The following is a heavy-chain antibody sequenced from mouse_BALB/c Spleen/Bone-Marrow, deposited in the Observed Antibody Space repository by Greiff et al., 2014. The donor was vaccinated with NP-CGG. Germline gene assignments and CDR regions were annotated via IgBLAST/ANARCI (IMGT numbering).Heavy chain of an antibody. Sequence: VQLQQSGPELVKPGASVKISCKTSGYTFTDYTLHWVKQSHGKSLEWIGGVNPNSGGTSYNQKFKGKATLNLDKSSTTAYMELRSLTSDDSAVHYCARARHYDFWGQGTTLTVSS. CDR1: GYTFTDYT. J-gene: IGHJ2*01. CDR3: ARARHYDF. V-gene: IGHV1-18*01. CDR2: VNPNSGGT.